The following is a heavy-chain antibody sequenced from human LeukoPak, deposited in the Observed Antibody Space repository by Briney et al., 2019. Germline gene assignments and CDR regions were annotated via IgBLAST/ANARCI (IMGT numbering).Heavy chain of an antibody. D-gene: IGHD2-15*01. CDR3: ARARLGYCSGGSCYSTYYGMDV. CDR2: IYYRGST. V-gene: IGHV4-31*03. CDR1: GGSISSGGYY. Sequence: SQTLSLTCTVSGGSISSGGYYWSWIRQHPGKGLEWIGYIYYRGSTYYNPSLKSRVTISVDTSKNQFSLKLSSVTAADTAVYYCARARLGYCSGGSCYSTYYGMDVWGKGTTVTVSS. J-gene: IGHJ6*04.